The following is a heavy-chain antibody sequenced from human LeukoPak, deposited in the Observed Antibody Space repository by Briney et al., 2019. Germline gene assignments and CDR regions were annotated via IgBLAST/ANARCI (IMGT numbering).Heavy chain of an antibody. D-gene: IGHD3-10*01. CDR3: TSPRVPYYYYYMDV. J-gene: IGHJ6*03. CDR1: GFTFSGSS. Sequence: GGSLRLSCAASGFTFSGSSIHWVRQASGKVLEWVGRIISKANSYATAYAASVKVRFTISRDDSKNTTYLQMNSLKTEDTAVYYCTSPRVPYYYYYMDVWGKGTTVTVSS. CDR2: IISKANSYAT. V-gene: IGHV3-73*01.